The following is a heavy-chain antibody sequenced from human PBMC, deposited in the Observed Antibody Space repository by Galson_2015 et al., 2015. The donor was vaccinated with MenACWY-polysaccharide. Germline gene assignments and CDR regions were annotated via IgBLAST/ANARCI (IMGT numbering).Heavy chain of an antibody. CDR1: GASISTYY. D-gene: IGHD2-2*02. J-gene: IGHJ6*02. Sequence: SLTCTFSGASISTYYWTWIRQPAGKGLEWIGRVYASGSTNSNPSLKSRLTMSVDTSENQFSLRLSSVTAADTAVYYCARVRGGQLPRYSMDVWGQGTTVTVSS. CDR3: ARVRGGQLPRYSMDV. V-gene: IGHV4-4*07. CDR2: VYASGST.